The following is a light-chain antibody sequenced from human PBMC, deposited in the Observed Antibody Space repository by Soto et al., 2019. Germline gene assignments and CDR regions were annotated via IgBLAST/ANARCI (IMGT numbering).Light chain of an antibody. V-gene: IGLV8-61*01. CDR1: SGSVSTNYY. Sequence: QTVVTQEPSFSVSPGGTVTLTCGLISGSVSTNYYPSWYQQTPGQAPRTLSYSTNSRSSGVPDRFSGHILGNKAALTIAGAQADDESDYYCVVYMGSGISVFGGGTKLTVL. CDR2: STN. J-gene: IGLJ2*01. CDR3: VVYMGSGISV.